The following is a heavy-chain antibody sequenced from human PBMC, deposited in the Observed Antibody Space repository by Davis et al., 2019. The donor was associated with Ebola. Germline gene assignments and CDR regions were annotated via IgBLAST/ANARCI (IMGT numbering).Heavy chain of an antibody. CDR3: ARDDDWGYCSGGSCSSGVDY. D-gene: IGHD2-15*01. J-gene: IGHJ4*02. Sequence: GESLKISCAASGFPFSSYSMNWVRQAPGKGLEWVSHISSTDTKYYADAVKGRFTISRDNAKNSLYLLMNSLRDEDTAVYYCARDDDWGYCSGGSCSSGVDYWGQGTLVIVSS. CDR1: GFPFSSYS. V-gene: IGHV3-48*02. CDR2: ISSTDTK.